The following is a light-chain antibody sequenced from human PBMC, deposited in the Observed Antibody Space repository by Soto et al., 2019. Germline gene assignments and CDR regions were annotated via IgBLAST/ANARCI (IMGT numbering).Light chain of an antibody. J-gene: IGKJ1*01. CDR2: LTY. CDR1: QGIGND. V-gene: IGKV1-17*01. Sequence: IRMTQSPSSFSASVGDRVTITCRASQGIGNDLGWYQQKPGKAPKRLIYLTYSLQTGVPSRFSGSGSGTEFSLTISRLQPEDSATYFCLQHNSYPRTFGQGTKVDIK. CDR3: LQHNSYPRT.